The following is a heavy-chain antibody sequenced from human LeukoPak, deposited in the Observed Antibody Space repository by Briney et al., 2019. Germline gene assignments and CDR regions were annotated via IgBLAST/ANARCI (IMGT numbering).Heavy chain of an antibody. CDR3: PKDDSSGPREVYYHGMDV. J-gene: IGHJ6*02. CDR2: ISSSSKYI. D-gene: IGHD3-22*01. Sequence: KPGRSLRLSCAASAFTFSSYNMNWVRQAPGKGLEWGSSISSSSKYIYYADSVKGRFTISRDNAKNSLYLQMSSLRAEDTAVYYCPKDDSSGPREVYYHGMDVWGQGTTVTVSS. CDR1: AFTFSSYN. V-gene: IGHV3-21*04.